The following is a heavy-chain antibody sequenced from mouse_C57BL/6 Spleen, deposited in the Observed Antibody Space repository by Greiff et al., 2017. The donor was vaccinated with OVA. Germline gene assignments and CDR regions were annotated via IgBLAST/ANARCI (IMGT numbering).Heavy chain of an antibody. V-gene: IGHV3-6*01. D-gene: IGHD2-10*02. CDR1: GYSITSGYY. Sequence: VQLKESGPGLVKPSQSLSLTCSVTGYSITSGYYWNWIRQFPGNKLEWMGYISYDGSNNYNPSLKNRISITRDTSKNQFFLKLNSVTTEDTATYYCARVYGNYEVDYWGQGTTLTVSS. CDR3: ARVYGNYEVDY. J-gene: IGHJ2*01. CDR2: ISYDGSN.